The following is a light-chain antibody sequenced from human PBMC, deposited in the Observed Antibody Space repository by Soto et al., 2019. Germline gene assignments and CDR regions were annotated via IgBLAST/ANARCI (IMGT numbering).Light chain of an antibody. Sequence: EIVLTQSPCTVSFSPWERATLSFMASQSVSSSYLAWYQQKPGQTPRLLIYDASTRATDIPARFSGSGSGTDFTLTISSLLSEDFAVYYCHQYYKWPLTFGGGTKVDI. CDR1: QSVSSSY. CDR3: HQYYKWPLT. V-gene: IGKV3-15*01. CDR2: DAS. J-gene: IGKJ4*01.